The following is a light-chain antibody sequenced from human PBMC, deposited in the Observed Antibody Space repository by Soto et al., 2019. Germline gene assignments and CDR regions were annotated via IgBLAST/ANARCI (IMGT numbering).Light chain of an antibody. Sequence: QSVLTQPASVSGSPGQSITISCTGTSSDVGGYKYVSWHQQHPGKAPKLIIYEVSNRPSGISNRFSGSKSGSTASLTISGLQPEHEADYYCSSYTSTSTLYVFGTGTKV. V-gene: IGLV2-14*03. J-gene: IGLJ1*01. CDR1: SSDVGGYKY. CDR3: SSYTSTSTLYV. CDR2: EVS.